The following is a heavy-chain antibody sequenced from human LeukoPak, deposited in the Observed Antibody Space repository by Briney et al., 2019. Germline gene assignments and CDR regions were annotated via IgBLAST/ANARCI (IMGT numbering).Heavy chain of an antibody. D-gene: IGHD1-26*01. CDR1: GFIFSDHY. V-gene: IGHV3-72*01. CDR2: TRNEANIYTT. Sequence: PGGSLRLSCEASGFIFSDHYVDWVRQAPGKGLEWVGRTRNEANIYTTKYAASVKGRFTISRDDSKNSLYLQMNSLKTEDTAVYYCASPVGATTVRAFDIWGQGTMVTVSS. CDR3: ASPVGATTVRAFDI. J-gene: IGHJ3*02.